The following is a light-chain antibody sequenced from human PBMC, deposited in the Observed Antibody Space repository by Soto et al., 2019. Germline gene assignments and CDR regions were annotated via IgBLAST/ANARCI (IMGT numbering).Light chain of an antibody. CDR2: LNSDGSP. Sequence: QLVLTQSPSASASLGASVKLTCTLSSGHSSYAIAWHQQQPEKGPRYLMKLNSDGSPSKGDGILDRFSGSSSGAGRYLTISSLQSEDEADYYCQTWGTGIWVFGGGTKLTVL. CDR1: SGHSSYA. CDR3: QTWGTGIWV. V-gene: IGLV4-69*01. J-gene: IGLJ3*02.